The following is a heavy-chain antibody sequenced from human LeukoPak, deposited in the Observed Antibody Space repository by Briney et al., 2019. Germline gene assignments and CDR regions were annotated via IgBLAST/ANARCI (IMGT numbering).Heavy chain of an antibody. CDR3: AREDPLDAFDI. Sequence: PGGSLRLSCAASAFTFSNYWMSWVRQAPGKGLEWVANIKQDGSEKNYVDSVKGRFTISRDNAKNSLYLQMNSLRAEDTAVYYCAREDPLDAFDIWGQGTMVTVSS. CDR2: IKQDGSEK. J-gene: IGHJ3*02. CDR1: AFTFSNYW. V-gene: IGHV3-7*03.